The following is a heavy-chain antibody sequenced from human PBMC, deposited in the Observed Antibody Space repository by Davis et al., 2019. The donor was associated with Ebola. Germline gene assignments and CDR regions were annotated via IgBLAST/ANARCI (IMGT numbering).Heavy chain of an antibody. J-gene: IGHJ5*02. V-gene: IGHV1-2*04. Sequence: ASVKVSCKASGYTFTSYGISWVRQAPGQGLEWMGWINPNSGGTNYAQKFQGWVTMTRDTSISTAYMELSRLRSDDTAVYYCARDLGAMVQGVISYWFDPWGQGTLVTVSS. CDR1: GYTFTSYG. CDR2: INPNSGGT. CDR3: ARDLGAMVQGVISYWFDP. D-gene: IGHD3-10*01.